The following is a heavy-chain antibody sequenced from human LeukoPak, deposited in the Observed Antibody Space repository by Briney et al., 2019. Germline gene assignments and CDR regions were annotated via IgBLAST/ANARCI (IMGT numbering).Heavy chain of an antibody. D-gene: IGHD4-17*01. V-gene: IGHV1-69*13. CDR2: IIPIFGTA. CDR1: GGTFSSYA. CDR3: ASYYGDLPHGMDV. J-gene: IGHJ6*02. Sequence: SVKVSCKASGGTFSSYAISWVRQAPGQGLEWVGGIIPIFGTANYAQKFQGRVTITADESTSTAYMELSSLRSEDTAVYYCASYYGDLPHGMDVWGQGTTVTVSS.